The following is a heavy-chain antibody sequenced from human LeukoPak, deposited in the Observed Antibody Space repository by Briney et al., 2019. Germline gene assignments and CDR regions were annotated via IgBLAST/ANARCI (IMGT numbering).Heavy chain of an antibody. Sequence: GGSLRLSCAASGFTFSSYHMNWVRQAPGKGLEWVSSVSSSSSYIYYADSVKGRFTVSRDNAKNSLYLQMNSLRVDDTAVYFCARRAGALYYYDTSGPFDHWGRGTLVTVSS. CDR3: ARRAGALYYYDTSGPFDH. V-gene: IGHV3-21*04. CDR2: VSSSSSYI. D-gene: IGHD3-22*01. CDR1: GFTFSSYH. J-gene: IGHJ4*02.